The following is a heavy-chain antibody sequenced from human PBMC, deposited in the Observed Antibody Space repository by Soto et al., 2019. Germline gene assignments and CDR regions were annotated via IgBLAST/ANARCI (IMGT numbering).Heavy chain of an antibody. CDR1: GVTFSSYG. D-gene: IGHD2-8*01. CDR3: AKEGPINKWYFDY. J-gene: IGHJ4*02. V-gene: IGHV3-30*18. CDR2: ISYDGNVA. Sequence: QVQLVESGGGVVQPGRSLRLSCAASGVTFSSYGMHWVRQALGKGLEWVTVISYDGNVAYYAYSVKGRFTISRDNSKNTLSLPMNSLRTEDTAMYYCAKEGPINKWYFDYWGQGTLVTVSS.